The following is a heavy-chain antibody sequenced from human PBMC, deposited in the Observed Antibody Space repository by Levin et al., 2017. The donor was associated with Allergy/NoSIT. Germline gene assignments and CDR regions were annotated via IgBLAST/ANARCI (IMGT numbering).Heavy chain of an antibody. CDR1: GGSISSGGYY. V-gene: IGHV4-31*03. Sequence: ASETLSLTCTVSGGSISSGGYYWSWIRQHPGKGLEWIGYIYYSGSTYYNPSLKSRVTISVDTSKNQFSLKLSSVTAADTAVYYCARVDYPGDSGGSRYYVGGCGAFDIWGQGTMVTVSS. CDR3: ARVDYPGDSGGSRYYVGGCGAFDI. D-gene: IGHD2-15*01. J-gene: IGHJ3*02. CDR2: IYYSGST.